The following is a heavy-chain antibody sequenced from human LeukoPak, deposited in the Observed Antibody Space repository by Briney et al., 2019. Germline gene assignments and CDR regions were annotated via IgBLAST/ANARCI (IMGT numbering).Heavy chain of an antibody. V-gene: IGHV3-30*02. CDR2: IRYDGSNK. D-gene: IGHD3-22*01. Sequence: PGGSLRLSCAASGFTFSSYGMHWVRQAPGKGLEWVAFIRYDGSNKYYADSVKGRFTISRDNSKNTLYLQMNSLRAEDTAVYYCASDYYDSSGYYQKFDYWGQGTLVTVSS. CDR3: ASDYYDSSGYYQKFDY. J-gene: IGHJ4*02. CDR1: GFTFSSYG.